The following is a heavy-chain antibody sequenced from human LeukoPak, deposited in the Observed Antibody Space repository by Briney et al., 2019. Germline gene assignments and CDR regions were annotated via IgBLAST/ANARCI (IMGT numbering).Heavy chain of an antibody. Sequence: SETLSLTCRVYGGSFSGYYWGWIRQPPGKGLEWIGEINHSGSTNYNPSLKSRVTISVDPSKNQFSLRVSSVTAADTAVYYCARVRDGYNFVVPDYWGQGTLVTVSS. CDR3: ARVRDGYNFVVPDY. CDR2: INHSGST. CDR1: GGSFSGYY. D-gene: IGHD5-24*01. V-gene: IGHV4-34*01. J-gene: IGHJ4*02.